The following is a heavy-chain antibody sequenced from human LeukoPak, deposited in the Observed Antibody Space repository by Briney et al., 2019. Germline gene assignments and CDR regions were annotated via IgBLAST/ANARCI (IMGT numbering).Heavy chain of an antibody. CDR2: ISGSGDMT. CDR3: GKGFYGSGAFDY. D-gene: IGHD3-10*01. CDR1: GFTFNKYA. Sequence: GSLRLSCAASGFTFNKYAMTWVRQAPGKGLEWVSSISGSGDMTSYADSVKGRFTIFRDNSKNTLYLQMNNLTAEDTAVYYCGKGFYGSGAFDYWGQGTLVTVSS. V-gene: IGHV3-23*01. J-gene: IGHJ4*02.